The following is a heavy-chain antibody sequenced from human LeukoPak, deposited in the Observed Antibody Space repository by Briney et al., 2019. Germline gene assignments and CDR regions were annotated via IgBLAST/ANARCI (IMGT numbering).Heavy chain of an antibody. V-gene: IGHV3-66*01. Sequence: GGSLRLSCAASGFTVSSNYMSWVRQAPGKGLEWVSVIYSGGSTYYADSVKGRFTIPRDNSKNTLYLQMNSLRAEDTAVYYCARDDLSSSAFDIWGQGTMVTVSS. CDR2: IYSGGST. CDR1: GFTVSSNY. J-gene: IGHJ3*02. CDR3: ARDDLSSSAFDI.